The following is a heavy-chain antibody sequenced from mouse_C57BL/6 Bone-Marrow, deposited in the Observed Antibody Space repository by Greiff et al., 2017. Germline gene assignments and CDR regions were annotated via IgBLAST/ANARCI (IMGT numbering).Heavy chain of an antibody. CDR1: GYTFTSYW. J-gene: IGHJ2*01. Sequence: VKLQQPGAELVMPGASVKLSCKASGYTFTSYWMHWVKQRPGQGLEWIGEIDPSDSYTNYNQKFKGKSTLTVDKSSSTAYMQLSSLTSEDSAVYYCARDDYGGDYWGQGTTLTVSS. D-gene: IGHD2-4*01. CDR3: ARDDYGGDY. CDR2: IDPSDSYT. V-gene: IGHV1-69*01.